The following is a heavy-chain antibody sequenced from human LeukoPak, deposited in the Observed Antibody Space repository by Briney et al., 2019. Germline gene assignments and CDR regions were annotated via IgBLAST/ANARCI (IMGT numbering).Heavy chain of an antibody. V-gene: IGHV3-7*01. CDR1: GFTFGSYW. D-gene: IGHD5-24*01. Sequence: GGSLRLSCAASGFTFGSYWMSWVRQAPGKGLEWVANIKQDGSEGYYVDSVKGRFTISRDNAKNSLYLQMNSLRAGDTAVYYCARDRPSGMATILDYWGQGTLVTVSS. CDR3: ARDRPSGMATILDY. CDR2: IKQDGSEG. J-gene: IGHJ4*02.